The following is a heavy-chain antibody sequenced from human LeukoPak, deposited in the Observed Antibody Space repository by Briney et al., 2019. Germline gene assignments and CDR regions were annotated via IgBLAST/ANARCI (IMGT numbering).Heavy chain of an antibody. CDR2: IIPILGIA. D-gene: IGHD3-22*01. CDR3: ARTCGRGTIDPGTSGFVDY. V-gene: IGHV1-69*04. Sequence: ASVKVSCKASGGTFSSYAISWVRQAPGQGLEWMGRIIPILGIANYAQKFQGRVTITADKSTSTAYMELSSLRSEDTAVYYCARTCGRGTIDPGTSGFVDYWGQGTLVTVSS. J-gene: IGHJ4*02. CDR1: GGTFSSYA.